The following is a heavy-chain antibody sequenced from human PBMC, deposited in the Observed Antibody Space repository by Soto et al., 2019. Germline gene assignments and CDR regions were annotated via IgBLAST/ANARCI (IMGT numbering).Heavy chain of an antibody. CDR1: GGSISSYY. J-gene: IGHJ4*02. V-gene: IGHV3-23*01. CDR2: ISGSGGST. CDR3: AKIPLGYCSGGSCYSGY. Sequence: ETLSLTCTVSGGSISSYYWSWVRQAPGKGLEWVSAISGSGGSTYYADSVKGRFTISRDNSKNTLYLQMNSLRAEDTAVYYCAKIPLGYCSGGSCYSGYWGQGTLVTVSS. D-gene: IGHD2-15*01.